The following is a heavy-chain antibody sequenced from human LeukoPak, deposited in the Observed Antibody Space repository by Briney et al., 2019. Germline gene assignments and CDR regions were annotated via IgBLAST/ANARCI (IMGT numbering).Heavy chain of an antibody. CDR1: GGSFSSYY. CDR2: INHSGST. J-gene: IGHJ4*02. V-gene: IGHV4-34*01. CDR3: ARLEAPYYFDY. D-gene: IGHD5-24*01. Sequence: PSETLSLTCAVYGGSFSSYYWNWIRQPPGKGLEWIGEINHSGSTNYNPSLKSRVTISVDTSKNQFALKLSSVTAADTAVYYCARLEAPYYFDYWGQGTLVTVSS.